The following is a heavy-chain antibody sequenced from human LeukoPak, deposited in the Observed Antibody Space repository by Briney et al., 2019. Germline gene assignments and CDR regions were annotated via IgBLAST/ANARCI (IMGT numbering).Heavy chain of an antibody. Sequence: GSLRLSCAASGFTFGSYAMYWVRQAPGEGLEWVSGIFGSGGSAHYADSVKGRFTISRDNSKNTVYLQMDSLRAEDTATYYCAKTTTGYSSGRYPAWPIDYWGQGTLVTVSS. CDR1: GFTFGSYA. J-gene: IGHJ4*02. V-gene: IGHV3-23*01. D-gene: IGHD2-15*01. CDR2: IFGSGGSA. CDR3: AKTTTGYSSGRYPAWPIDY.